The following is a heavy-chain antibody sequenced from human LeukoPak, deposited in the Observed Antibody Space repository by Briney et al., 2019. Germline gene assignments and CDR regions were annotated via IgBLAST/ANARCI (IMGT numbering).Heavy chain of an antibody. Sequence: SVKVSCKASGGTFSSYAISWVRRAPGQGLEWMGGIIPILGIANYAQKFQGRVTITADKSTSTAYMELSSLRSEDTAVYYCARDKSSGWLGDAFDIWGQGTMVTVSS. V-gene: IGHV1-69*10. CDR2: IIPILGIA. CDR1: GGTFSSYA. J-gene: IGHJ3*02. CDR3: ARDKSSGWLGDAFDI. D-gene: IGHD6-19*01.